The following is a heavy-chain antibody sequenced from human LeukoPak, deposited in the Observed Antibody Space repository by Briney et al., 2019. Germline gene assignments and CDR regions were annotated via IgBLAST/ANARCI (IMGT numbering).Heavy chain of an antibody. D-gene: IGHD4-17*01. CDR1: GFTFSTYG. CDR3: ARGGRTTWHGMDV. J-gene: IGHJ6*02. V-gene: IGHV3-33*01. Sequence: PGGSLRLSCEASGFTFSTYGMHWVRQAPGKGLEWVAVIWYDGSNKYYADSVKGRFTISRDNSKNTLYLQMNSLRAEDTAVYYCARGGRTTWHGMDVWGQGTTVTVSS. CDR2: IWYDGSNK.